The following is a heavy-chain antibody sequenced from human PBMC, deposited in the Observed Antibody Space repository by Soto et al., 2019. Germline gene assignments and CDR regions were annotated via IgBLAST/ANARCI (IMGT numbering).Heavy chain of an antibody. CDR3: AKGDNLGPKTGYAFDP. CDR2: TYFRSKWYN. Sequence: SQTLSLTCAISGDSVSSNTASCDWIRQSPSRGLEWLGRTYFRSKWYNDYAVSVKSRIIINPDTSNNQFSLQLNSVTPEDTGVYFCAKGDNLGPKTGYAFDPWGQGIMVTVSS. D-gene: IGHD5-12*01. CDR1: GDSVSSNTAS. J-gene: IGHJ5*02. V-gene: IGHV6-1*01.